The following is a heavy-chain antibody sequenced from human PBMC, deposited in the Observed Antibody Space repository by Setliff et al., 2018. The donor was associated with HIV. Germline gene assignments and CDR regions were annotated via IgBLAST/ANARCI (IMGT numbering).Heavy chain of an antibody. CDR3: ARVEGVDFWSGYSPFNY. J-gene: IGHJ4*02. CDR2: ISTYNGNT. CDR1: GYTFISYG. Sequence: ASVKVSCKASGYTFISYGISWVRQAPGQGLEWMGWISTYNGNTNYAQKFQGRVTMTTDTSTSTAYMELRSLRSDDTAVYYCARVEGVDFWSGYSPFNYWGQGTLVTVSS. D-gene: IGHD3-3*01. V-gene: IGHV1-18*01.